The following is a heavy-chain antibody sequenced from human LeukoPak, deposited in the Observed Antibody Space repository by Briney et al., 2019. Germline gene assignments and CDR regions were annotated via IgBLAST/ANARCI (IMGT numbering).Heavy chain of an antibody. CDR2: INHSGST. V-gene: IGHV4-34*01. J-gene: IGHJ4*02. CDR1: GGSFSGYY. CDR3: ARGGHCCHIDY. D-gene: IGHD2-21*02. Sequence: SETLSLTCAVYGGSFSGYYWSWIRRPPGKGLEWIGEINHSGSTNHIPSLKSRVTISVDTSKNQFSLKLSSVTAADTAVYYCARGGHCCHIDYWGQGTLVTVSS.